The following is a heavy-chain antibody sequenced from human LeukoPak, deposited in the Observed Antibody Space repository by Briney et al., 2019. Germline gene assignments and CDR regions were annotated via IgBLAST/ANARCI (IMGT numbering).Heavy chain of an antibody. V-gene: IGHV3-30*03. CDR3: ARDQAYYDSSGYYQGYYGMDV. CDR1: GFTFSSYG. J-gene: IGHJ6*02. CDR2: ISYDGSNK. D-gene: IGHD3-22*01. Sequence: GGSLRLSCAASGFTFSSYGMVWVRQAPGKGLEWVAVISYDGSNKYYADSVKGRFTISRDNSKNTLYLQMNSLRAEDTAVYYCARDQAYYDSSGYYQGYYGMDVWGQGTTVTVSS.